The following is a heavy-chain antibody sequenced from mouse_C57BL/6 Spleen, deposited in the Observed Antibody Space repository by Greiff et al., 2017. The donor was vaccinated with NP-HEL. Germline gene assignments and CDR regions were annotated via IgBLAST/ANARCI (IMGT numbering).Heavy chain of an antibody. CDR1: GYSITSGYY. D-gene: IGHD1-1*01. CDR2: ISYDGSN. CDR3: AIITTAGLDYFDY. J-gene: IGHJ2*01. Sequence: EVQLQESGPGLVKPSQSLSLTCSVTGYSITSGYYWNWIRQFPGNKLEWMGYISYDGSNNYNPSLKNRISITRDTSKNQFFLKLNSVTTEDTATYYCAIITTAGLDYFDYWGQGTTLTVSS. V-gene: IGHV3-6*01.